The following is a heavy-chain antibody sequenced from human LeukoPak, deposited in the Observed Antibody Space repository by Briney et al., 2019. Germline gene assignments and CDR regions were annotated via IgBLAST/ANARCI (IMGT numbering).Heavy chain of an antibody. Sequence: SETLSLTCTVSGGSISSSNWWSWVRQPPGKGLEWIGEIYHSGSTNYNPSLKSRVTISVDKSKNQFSLKLSSVTAADTAVYYCARNYGGNSYYFDYWGQGTLVTVSS. CDR3: ARNYGGNSYYFDY. CDR2: IYHSGST. J-gene: IGHJ4*02. V-gene: IGHV4-4*02. CDR1: GGSISSSNW. D-gene: IGHD4-23*01.